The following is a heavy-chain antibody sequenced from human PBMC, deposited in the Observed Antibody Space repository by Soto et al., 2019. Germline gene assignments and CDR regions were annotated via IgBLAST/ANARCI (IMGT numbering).Heavy chain of an antibody. CDR2: ISAYNGNT. CDR3: ARGFTMVRGVPWGEGYYMDV. D-gene: IGHD3-10*01. V-gene: IGHV1-18*01. Sequence: QVQLVQSGAEVKKPGASVKVSCKASGYTFTSYGISWVRQAPGQGLEWMGWISAYNGNTNYAQKLQGRVTMTTDTSTSTAYMELRSLRSDETAVYYCARGFTMVRGVPWGEGYYMDVWGKGTTVTVSS. CDR1: GYTFTSYG. J-gene: IGHJ6*03.